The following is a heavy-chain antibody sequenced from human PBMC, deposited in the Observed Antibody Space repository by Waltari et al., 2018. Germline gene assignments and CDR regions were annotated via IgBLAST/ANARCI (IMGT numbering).Heavy chain of an antibody. CDR2: ISGSGCST. D-gene: IGHD5-18*01. Sequence: EVQLVESGGGLVQPGGSLRLSCAASGLTFSSYAMSWVRQAPGQGLEWVSAISGSGCSTDYADAWRGRFTISRDNSKNTLYLQRNSRRAEDTAVYYCAKARRGYSYGYLDDWGQGTLVTVSS. CDR3: AKARRGYSYGYLDD. CDR1: GLTFSSYA. V-gene: IGHV3-23*04. J-gene: IGHJ4*02.